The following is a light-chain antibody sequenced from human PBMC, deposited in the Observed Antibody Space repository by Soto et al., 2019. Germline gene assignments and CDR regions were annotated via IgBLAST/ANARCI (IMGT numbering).Light chain of an antibody. J-gene: IGKJ2*01. V-gene: IGKV3-20*01. Sequence: EIVLTQSPGTLSLSPVERATLSCRASQSVGSTYLAWYQQKPGQAPRLLIYGASSRATGIPYRFSGSGSGTDFTLTISRLEPEDIGVYYCQQYGSSRRTFGQGTKLEIK. CDR1: QSVGSTY. CDR2: GAS. CDR3: QQYGSSRRT.